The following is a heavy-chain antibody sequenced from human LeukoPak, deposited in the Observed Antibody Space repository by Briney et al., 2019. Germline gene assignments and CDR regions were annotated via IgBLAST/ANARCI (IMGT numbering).Heavy chain of an antibody. V-gene: IGHV4-39*01. Sequence: SETQSLTCTVSGGFISRSSYYWGWIRKPPGKGLEWIGSIYHSRIIYYNPSLKIRVTISIDTSKNQFSLKLASVTAADTAMYYCAGKYYYYIIGYFYVDYWGQGTQVTVSS. CDR2: IYHSRII. J-gene: IGHJ4*02. CDR1: GGFISRSSYY. CDR3: AGKYYYYIIGYFYVDY. D-gene: IGHD3-22*01.